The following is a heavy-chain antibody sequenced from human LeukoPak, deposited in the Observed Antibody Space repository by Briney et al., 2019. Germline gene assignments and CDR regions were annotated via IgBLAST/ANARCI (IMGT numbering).Heavy chain of an antibody. J-gene: IGHJ4*02. Sequence: PGGSLRLSCAASGFTFSSYAMHWVRQAPGKGLEWVAVISYDGSNKYYADSVKGRFTISRDNSKNTLYLQMNSLRAEDTAVYYCARTRSSAVAGDFDYWGQGTLVTVSS. CDR2: ISYDGSNK. CDR1: GFTFSSYA. D-gene: IGHD6-19*01. V-gene: IGHV3-30-3*01. CDR3: ARTRSSAVAGDFDY.